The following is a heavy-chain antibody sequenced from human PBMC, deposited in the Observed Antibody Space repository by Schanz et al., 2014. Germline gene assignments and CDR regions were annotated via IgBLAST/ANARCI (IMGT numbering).Heavy chain of an antibody. CDR1: TSIFNHAW. D-gene: IGHD6-13*01. CDR2: IKHDGSVK. CDR3: VSQTGSPNY. Sequence: EVQLLESGGGLVKPGGSLRLSCAASTSIFNHAWMSWVRQAPGKGPEWVANIKHDGSVKDYVDSVEGRFTISRDNAKRSLFLQMNSLRVEDTAVYFCVSQTGSPNYWGQGTLVTVSS. J-gene: IGHJ4*02. V-gene: IGHV3-7*02.